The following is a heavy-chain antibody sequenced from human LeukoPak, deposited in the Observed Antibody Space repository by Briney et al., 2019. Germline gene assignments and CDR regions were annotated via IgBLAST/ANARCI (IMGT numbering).Heavy chain of an antibody. CDR3: ARRSAATYYYYYMDV. Sequence: SETLSLTCTVSGYSIISGYYWGWIRQPPGKGLEWIGYIYYSGSTNYNPSLKSRVTISVDMSKNQLSLKLSSVTAADTAVYYCARRSAATYYYYYMDVWGKGTTVTVSS. CDR1: GYSIISGYY. CDR2: IYYSGST. J-gene: IGHJ6*03. V-gene: IGHV4-59*01. D-gene: IGHD2-15*01.